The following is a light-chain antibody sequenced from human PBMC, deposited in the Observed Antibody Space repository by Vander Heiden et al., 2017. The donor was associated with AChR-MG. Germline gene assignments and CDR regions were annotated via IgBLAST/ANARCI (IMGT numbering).Light chain of an antibody. Sequence: QSALTQPASVSGSPGQSITISCTGTSSDVGGYNYVSGYQQNPGKAPKLMIYDVSKRPSVVSNRFSGSKSGNTASLTSSGLQAEDEADYYCSSYTSSSTPWVFGGGTKLTVL. J-gene: IGLJ3*02. CDR2: DVS. CDR1: SSDVGGYNY. V-gene: IGLV2-14*01. CDR3: SSYTSSSTPWV.